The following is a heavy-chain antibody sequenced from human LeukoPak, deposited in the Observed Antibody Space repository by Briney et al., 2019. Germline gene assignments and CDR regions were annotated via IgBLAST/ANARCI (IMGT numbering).Heavy chain of an antibody. J-gene: IGHJ2*01. CDR3: ARTLGHYDSSGYLDWYFDL. CDR2: IYYSGSI. D-gene: IGHD3-22*01. V-gene: IGHV4-28*05. Sequence: SETLSLTCAVSGYSISSSNWWGWIRQPPGKGLEWIGYIYYSGSIYYNPSLKSRVTMSVDTSKNQFSLKLSSVTAVDMAVYYCARTLGHYDSSGYLDWYFDLWGRGTLVTVSS. CDR1: GYSISSSNW.